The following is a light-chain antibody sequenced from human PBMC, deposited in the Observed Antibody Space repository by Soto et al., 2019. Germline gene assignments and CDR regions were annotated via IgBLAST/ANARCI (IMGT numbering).Light chain of an antibody. V-gene: IGLV2-8*01. CDR2: EVN. CDR1: SSDVGGYNY. CDR3: SSYAGSSHV. J-gene: IGLJ1*01. Sequence: QSALTQRPSASGSPGQSVAISCTGTSSDVGGYNYVSWYQQHPGKAPKLMIYEVNKRPSGVPDRFSGSKSGNTASLTVSGLQAEDEADYYCSSYAGSSHVFGTGTKVTVL.